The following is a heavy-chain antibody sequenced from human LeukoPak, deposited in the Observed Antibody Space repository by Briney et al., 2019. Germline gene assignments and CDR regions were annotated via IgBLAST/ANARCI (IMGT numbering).Heavy chain of an antibody. V-gene: IGHV3-23*01. CDR2: ISGSGGST. CDR1: GFTFSTYP. J-gene: IGHJ4*02. D-gene: IGHD5-18*01. Sequence: GGSLRLSCAASGFTFSTYPMNWVRQAPGKGLEWVSAISGSGGSTYYAASVKGRFTISRDNSKHTLYLQMNSLRAEDTAVYYCAKEAWIQLKTGYYFDYWGQGTLVTVSS. CDR3: AKEAWIQLKTGYYFDY.